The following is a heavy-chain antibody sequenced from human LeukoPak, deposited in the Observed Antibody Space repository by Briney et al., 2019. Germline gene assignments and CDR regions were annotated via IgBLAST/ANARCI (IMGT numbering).Heavy chain of an antibody. V-gene: IGHV3-23*01. D-gene: IGHD4-23*01. CDR1: GFTFSNYA. CDR3: ARGRPHGNDY. CDR2: ISDSAVGT. Sequence: PGGSLRLSCATSGFTFSNYAMSWVRQAPGKGLEWVSIISDSAVGTYYTDSVKGRFTISRDNSKNTLYLQMNSLRVEDTAVYYCARGRPHGNDYWGQGTLVTVSS. J-gene: IGHJ4*02.